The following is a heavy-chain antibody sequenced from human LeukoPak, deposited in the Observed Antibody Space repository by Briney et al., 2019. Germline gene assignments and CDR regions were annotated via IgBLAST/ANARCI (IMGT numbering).Heavy chain of an antibody. V-gene: IGHV3-23*01. Sequence: GGSLRLSCEASGFTFSSYGMSWVRQAPGQGLEWVSGISGTGVRTYHADSVKGRFSISRDNSKNTLYLQMNSLRAEDMAVYYCAKREGSSSRHFDYWGQGTLVTVSS. CDR1: GFTFSSYG. CDR3: AKREGSSSRHFDY. D-gene: IGHD6-6*01. J-gene: IGHJ4*02. CDR2: ISGTGVRT.